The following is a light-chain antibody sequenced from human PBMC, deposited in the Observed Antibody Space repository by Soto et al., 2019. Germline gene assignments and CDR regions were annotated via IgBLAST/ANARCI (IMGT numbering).Light chain of an antibody. CDR2: DAS. CDR3: QQYSSYSPYT. CDR1: QSISSW. J-gene: IGKJ2*01. Sequence: DIQMTQSPSTLSASVGDRVTITCRASQSISSWLAWYQQKPGKAPNLLIYDASTLQGGVPSRFSGSGFETEFTLTISSLQPDDFETYYCQQYSSYSPYTFGQGTKLEIK. V-gene: IGKV1-5*01.